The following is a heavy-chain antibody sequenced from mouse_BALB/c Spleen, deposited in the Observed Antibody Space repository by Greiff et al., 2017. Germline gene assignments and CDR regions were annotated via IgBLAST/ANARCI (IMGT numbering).Heavy chain of an antibody. CDR2: IVPENGNT. D-gene: IGHD2-4*01. CDR1: GFNIKDYY. J-gene: IGHJ3*01. CDR3: ARSDYGTWFAY. Sequence: EVKVVESGAELVRPGALVKLSCKASGFNIKDYYMHWVKQRPEQGLEWIGWIVPENGNTIYDPKFQGKASITADTSSNTAYLQLSSLTSEDTAVYYCARSDYGTWFAYWGQGTLVTVSA. V-gene: IGHV14-1*02.